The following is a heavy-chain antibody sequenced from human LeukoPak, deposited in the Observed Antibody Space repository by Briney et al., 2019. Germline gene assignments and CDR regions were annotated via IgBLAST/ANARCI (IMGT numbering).Heavy chain of an antibody. CDR2: IYYSGST. CDR3: ARGGSSSWYYSDY. V-gene: IGHV4-59*01. J-gene: IGHJ4*02. CDR1: GGSISSYY. Sequence: SETLSLTCTVSGGSISSYYWSWIRQPPGKGLEWIGYIYYSGSTNYNPSLKSRVTISVDTSKNQFSLKLSSVTAADTAVYYCARGGSSSWYYSDYWGQGTLVTVSS. D-gene: IGHD6-13*01.